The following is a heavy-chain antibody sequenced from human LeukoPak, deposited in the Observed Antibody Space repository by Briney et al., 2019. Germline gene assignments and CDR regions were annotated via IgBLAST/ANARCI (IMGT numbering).Heavy chain of an antibody. V-gene: IGHV3-30*04. J-gene: IGHJ6*03. CDR2: IRYDGNNK. CDR1: TFTFSSYA. Sequence: GGSLRLSCAASTFTFSSYAMHWVRQAPGKGLDWVAFIRYDGNNKLYADSVKGRFTISRDNSKNTLYLHINSLRAEDTAVYYCARARSQLLRFPYYYYYYYMDVWGKGATVTISS. D-gene: IGHD2-15*01. CDR3: ARARSQLLRFPYYYYYYYMDV.